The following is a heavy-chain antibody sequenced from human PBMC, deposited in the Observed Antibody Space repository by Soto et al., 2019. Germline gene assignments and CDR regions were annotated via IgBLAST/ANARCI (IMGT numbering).Heavy chain of an antibody. V-gene: IGHV3-23*01. CDR1: GFTFSRYA. CDR3: AKDLMSANPGYYGMDV. J-gene: IGHJ6*01. CDR2: VSGSGIIT. Sequence: EVQMLESGGGLVLPGGSLRLSCAASGFTFSRYAMTWFRQAPGRGLEWVSAVSGSGIITYYTDSVKGRIIISRDNSKNTVCLQNNSLRAEDTAVYYCAKDLMSANPGYYGMDVWGQGTTDTVSS.